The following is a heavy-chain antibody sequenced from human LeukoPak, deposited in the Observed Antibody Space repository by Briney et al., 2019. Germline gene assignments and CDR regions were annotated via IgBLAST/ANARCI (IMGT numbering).Heavy chain of an antibody. Sequence: GGSLRLSCAASGFTSSNAWMSWVRQAPGKGLEWVGRIKSKTDGGTTDYAAPVKGRFTISRDDSKNTLYLQMNSLKTEDTAVYYCTTDAQYYYGSGSGYWGQGTLVTVSS. CDR3: TTDAQYYYGSGSGY. CDR2: IKSKTDGGTT. J-gene: IGHJ4*02. V-gene: IGHV3-15*01. CDR1: GFTSSNAW. D-gene: IGHD3-10*01.